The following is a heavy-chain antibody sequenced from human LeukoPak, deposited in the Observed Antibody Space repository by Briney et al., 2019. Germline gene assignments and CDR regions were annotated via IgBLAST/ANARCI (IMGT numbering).Heavy chain of an antibody. J-gene: IGHJ4*02. CDR1: GFTFSSFS. CDR2: ISSSSRYI. D-gene: IGHD2-21*02. V-gene: IGHV3-21*01. Sequence: GGSLRLSCAVSGFTFSSFSMSCVRHAPGGGLEWVSSISSSSRYINYTHSLKGQFTISRDNAKNSLYLQMNSLKAEDTAVYYCARHAYCGGDCYSGELFDYWGQGTLVTVPS. CDR3: ARHAYCGGDCYSGELFDY.